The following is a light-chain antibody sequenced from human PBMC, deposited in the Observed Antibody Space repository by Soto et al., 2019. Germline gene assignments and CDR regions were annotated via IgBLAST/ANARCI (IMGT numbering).Light chain of an antibody. Sequence: DIVLTPSPGTLSLSPGERATLSCRASQSVRRRSLAWYQHKAGQAPRLLIYDASRRATGIPARFSGSGSGTDFSLTISRREPDDLAVYYCQQDGSSVTFGGGTKVELK. CDR2: DAS. CDR3: QQDGSSVT. J-gene: IGKJ4*01. CDR1: QSVRRRS. V-gene: IGKV3-20*01.